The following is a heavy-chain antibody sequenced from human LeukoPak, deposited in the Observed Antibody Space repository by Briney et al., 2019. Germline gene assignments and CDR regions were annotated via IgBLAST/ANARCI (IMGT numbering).Heavy chain of an antibody. CDR2: ISSSSSYI. CDR1: GFTFSSYS. CDR3: ARLIVVVPAALSDY. D-gene: IGHD2-2*01. Sequence: GESLKISCAASGFTFSSYSMNWVRQAPGKGLEWVSSISSSSSYIYYADSVKGRFTISRDNAKNSLYLQMNSLRAEDTAVYYCARLIVVVPAALSDYWGQGTLVTVSS. J-gene: IGHJ4*02. V-gene: IGHV3-21*01.